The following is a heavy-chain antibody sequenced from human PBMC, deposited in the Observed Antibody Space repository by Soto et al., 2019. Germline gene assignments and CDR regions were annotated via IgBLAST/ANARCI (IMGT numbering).Heavy chain of an antibody. CDR3: ARAPYCSGGSCYSEFDY. V-gene: IGHV1-46*03. D-gene: IGHD2-15*01. CDR1: GYTFTSYY. J-gene: IGHJ4*02. CDR2: INPSGGST. Sequence: ASVKVSCKASGYTFTSYYMHWVRQAPGQGLEWMGIINPSGGSTSYAQKFQGRVTMTRDTSTSTVYMELSSLRSEDTAVYYCARAPYCSGGSCYSEFDYWGQGTLVNVS.